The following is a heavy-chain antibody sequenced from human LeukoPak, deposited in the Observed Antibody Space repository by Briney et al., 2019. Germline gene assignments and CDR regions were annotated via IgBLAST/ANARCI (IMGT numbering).Heavy chain of an antibody. V-gene: IGHV3-30*18. D-gene: IGHD6-19*01. CDR1: GFTFSGYA. CDR2: ISVYESHK. Sequence: QSGGSLRLSCAASGFTFSGYAMSWVRQAPGKGLEWVAVISVYESHKYYADSVKGRFTLSRDNSKNTLYLQMNSLTTEDTAVYYCAKDQGTGFSDFDYWGQGTLVTVSS. J-gene: IGHJ4*02. CDR3: AKDQGTGFSDFDY.